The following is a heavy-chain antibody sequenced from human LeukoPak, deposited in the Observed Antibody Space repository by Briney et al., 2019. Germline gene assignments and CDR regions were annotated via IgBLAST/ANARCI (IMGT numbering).Heavy chain of an antibody. J-gene: IGHJ4*02. D-gene: IGHD3-22*01. CDR1: GGSVGSGNYY. Sequence: SETLSLTCTVSGGSVGSGNYYWSWIRQPPGKGLEWIGYIYYSGSTNYNPSLKSRVTISVDTSKNQLSLKLSSVTAADTAVYYCARDPSGYFNYWGQGTLATVSS. CDR2: IYYSGST. CDR3: ARDPSGYFNY. V-gene: IGHV4-61*01.